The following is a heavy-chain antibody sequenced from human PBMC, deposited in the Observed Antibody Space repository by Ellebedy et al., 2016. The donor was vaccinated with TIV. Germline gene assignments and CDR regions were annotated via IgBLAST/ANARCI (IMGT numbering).Heavy chain of an antibody. J-gene: IGHJ4*02. Sequence: GESLKISCAASGFIFNSHGMHWVRQAPGKGLEWVAVISSHGMTTYYADSVKGRFTISRDNSNNSLYLQMNSLRAEDTAVYFCTKEGTVAGETAYLAYGYWGQGTLVTVSS. D-gene: IGHD6-19*01. V-gene: IGHV3-30*13. CDR2: ISSHGMTT. CDR1: GFIFNSHG. CDR3: TKEGTVAGETAYLAYGY.